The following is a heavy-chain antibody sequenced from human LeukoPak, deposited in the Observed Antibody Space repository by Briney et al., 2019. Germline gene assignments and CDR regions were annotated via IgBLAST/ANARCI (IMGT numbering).Heavy chain of an antibody. V-gene: IGHV3-74*01. Sequence: GGSLRLSCAASGFTFSIYWMHWVRQAPGKGLVWVSRINSDGSSTSYADSVKGRFTISRDNAKNTLYLQMNSLRAEDTAVYYCAKLRAGSYYDYWGQGTLVTVSS. D-gene: IGHD1-26*01. CDR2: INSDGSST. J-gene: IGHJ4*02. CDR3: AKLRAGSYYDY. CDR1: GFTFSIYW.